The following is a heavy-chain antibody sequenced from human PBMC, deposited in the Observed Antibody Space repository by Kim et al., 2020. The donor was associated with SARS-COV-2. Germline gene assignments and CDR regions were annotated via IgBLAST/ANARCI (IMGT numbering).Heavy chain of an antibody. CDR2: ISYSGST. CDR3: ARQVACVPFRTRGVFD. Sequence: SETLSLTCTVSGGSISSISYYWGWIRQPPGKGRQGIWSISYSGSTYYNPSLKSPITMCVDTSTNQFSLNVLSVTDTYTAVCYVARQVACVPFRTRGVFD. CDR1: GGSISSISYY. J-gene: IGHJ4*01. V-gene: IGHV4-39*01. D-gene: IGHD2-2*01.